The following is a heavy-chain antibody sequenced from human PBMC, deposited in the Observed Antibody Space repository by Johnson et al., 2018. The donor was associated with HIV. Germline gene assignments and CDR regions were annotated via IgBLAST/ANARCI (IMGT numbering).Heavy chain of an antibody. Sequence: VQLVESGGGVVQPGGSLRLSCAASGFTVSSNYMSWVRQAPGKGLEWVANIKQDGGEKYYVDSVKGRFTIYRDNAKNSLYLQMNSLRAEDTAVYYCARLRDGYNFDAFDIWGQGTMVTVSS. V-gene: IGHV3-7*01. CDR2: IKQDGGEK. J-gene: IGHJ3*02. CDR3: ARLRDGYNFDAFDI. CDR1: GFTVSSNY. D-gene: IGHD5-24*01.